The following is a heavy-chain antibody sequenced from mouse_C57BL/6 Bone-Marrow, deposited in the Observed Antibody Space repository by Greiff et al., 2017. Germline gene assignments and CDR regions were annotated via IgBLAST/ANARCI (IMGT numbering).Heavy chain of an antibody. Sequence: QVQLQQPGAELVKPGASVKMSCKASGYTFTSYWITWVKQRPGQGLEWIGDIYPGSGSTNSNETFKSKATLTVDTSSSTAYMPLISRTSEDSAVYFFASGWYYGDRGVAYWGQGTLVTVSA. CDR2: IYPGSGST. CDR1: GYTFTSYW. CDR3: ASGWYYGDRGVAY. J-gene: IGHJ3*01. V-gene: IGHV1-55*01. D-gene: IGHD1-1*02.